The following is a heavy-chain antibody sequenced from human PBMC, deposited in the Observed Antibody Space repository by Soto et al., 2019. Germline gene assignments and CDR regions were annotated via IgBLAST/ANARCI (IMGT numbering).Heavy chain of an antibody. J-gene: IGHJ6*03. Sequence: QVQLQESGPGLVKPSQTLSLTCTVSGGSISSGGYYWSWIRQHPGKGLEWIGYIYYSGSTNYNPSLKSRVTLSVDTSKNQFPLKLSSVTAADTAVYYCARESHEIFGYDNMDVWGKGTTVTVSS. CDR2: IYYSGST. CDR3: ARESHEIFGYDNMDV. D-gene: IGHD3-3*01. V-gene: IGHV4-31*03. CDR1: GGSISSGGYY.